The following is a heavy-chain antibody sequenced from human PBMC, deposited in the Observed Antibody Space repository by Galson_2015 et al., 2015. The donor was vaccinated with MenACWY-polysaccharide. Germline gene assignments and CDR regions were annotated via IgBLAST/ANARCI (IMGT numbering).Heavy chain of an antibody. V-gene: IGHV3-30*12. J-gene: IGHJ6*02. CDR1: GFTFRSYG. Sequence: SLRLSCAASGFTFRSYGMHWVRQAPGKGLEWVTLIYYDGSKKEYADSVKGRFTVSRDDSENTVYLRMNSLRAEDTAVYYCARDGQASSPYSMDVWGQGTTVTVSS. CDR2: IYYDGSKK. CDR3: ARDGQASSPYSMDV.